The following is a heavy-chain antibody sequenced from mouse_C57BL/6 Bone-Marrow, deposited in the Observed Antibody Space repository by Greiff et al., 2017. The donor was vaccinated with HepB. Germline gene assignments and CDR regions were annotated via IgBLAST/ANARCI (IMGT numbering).Heavy chain of an antibody. V-gene: IGHV1-64*01. Sequence: QVQLQQPGAELVKPGASVKLSCKASGYTFTSYWMHWVKQRPGQGLEWIGMIHPNSGSTNYNEKFKSKATLTVDKSSSTAYMQLSSLTSEDAAVYYCARERLRRDWYFDVWGTGTTVTVSS. CDR3: ARERLRRDWYFDV. J-gene: IGHJ1*03. CDR1: GYTFTSYW. CDR2: IHPNSGST. D-gene: IGHD2-4*01.